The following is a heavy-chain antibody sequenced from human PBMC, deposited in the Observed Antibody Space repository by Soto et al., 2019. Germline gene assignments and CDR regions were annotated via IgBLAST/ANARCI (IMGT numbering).Heavy chain of an antibody. V-gene: IGHV1-69*13. J-gene: IGHJ4*02. CDR1: GGTFSSYA. D-gene: IGHD5-18*01. CDR2: IIPIFGTA. CDR3: ARQDGYSYGFDY. Sequence: SSVKVSCKASGGTFSSYAISWVRQAPGQGLEWMGGIIPIFGTANYAQKFQGRVTITADESTSTAYMELSSLRSEDTAVYYCARQDGYSYGFDYWGQGTLVTVSS.